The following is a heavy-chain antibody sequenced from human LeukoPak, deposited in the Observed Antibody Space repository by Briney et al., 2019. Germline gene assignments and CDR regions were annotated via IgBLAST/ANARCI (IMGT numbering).Heavy chain of an antibody. J-gene: IGHJ4*02. V-gene: IGHV3-11*01. CDR3: ARVVGSTLDY. CDR1: GFSFSDYY. D-gene: IGHD1-26*01. Sequence: PGGSLRLSCAASGFSFSDYYMSWIRQAPGKGLEWVSYITSSGGTISYADSVKGRFTISRDNAKNLLYLQMNSLRAEDTAVYYRARVVGSTLDYWGQGTLVTVSS. CDR2: ITSSGGTI.